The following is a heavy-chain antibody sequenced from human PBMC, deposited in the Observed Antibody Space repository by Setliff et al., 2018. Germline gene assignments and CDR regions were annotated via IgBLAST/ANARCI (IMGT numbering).Heavy chain of an antibody. Sequence: NPSETLSLTCTVSGDSISGTYFWSWIRQPPGKGLEFIGYVYYTGTAKYDPSLKSRVTMSADTSNNQFSLKLTSVSAADTAVYYCARGGTYRYFDYWGPGTLVTVSS. V-gene: IGHV4-59*01. J-gene: IGHJ4*02. CDR3: ARGGTYRYFDY. CDR1: GDSISGTYF. CDR2: VYYTGTA.